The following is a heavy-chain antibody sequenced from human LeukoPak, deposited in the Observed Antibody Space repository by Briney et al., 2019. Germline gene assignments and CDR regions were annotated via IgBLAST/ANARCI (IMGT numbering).Heavy chain of an antibody. CDR3: AKKRGSNYGDFDY. V-gene: IGHV3-48*01. Sequence: GGSLRLSCAASGFTFSSYSMNWVRQAPGKGLEWVSYISSSSSTIYYADSVKGRFTISRDNAKNSLYLQMNSLRAEDTAIYYCAKKRGSNYGDFDYWGQGTLVTVSS. CDR2: ISSSSSTI. CDR1: GFTFSSYS. J-gene: IGHJ4*02. D-gene: IGHD5-18*01.